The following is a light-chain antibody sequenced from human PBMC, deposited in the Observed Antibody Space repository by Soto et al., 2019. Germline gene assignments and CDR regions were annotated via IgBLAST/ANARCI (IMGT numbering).Light chain of an antibody. CDR2: SNY. J-gene: IGLJ1*01. V-gene: IGLV1-44*01. CDR1: SSNIESNT. Sequence: QSVRTQPPSASGTPGQMATISCSGSSSNIESNTVTWYQQLPGTAPKLVIYSNYDRPSGVPDRFSGSTSGTSASLVIRGLQSKDEADYYCAAWDDILNGYVFGGGTKLTVL. CDR3: AAWDDILNGYV.